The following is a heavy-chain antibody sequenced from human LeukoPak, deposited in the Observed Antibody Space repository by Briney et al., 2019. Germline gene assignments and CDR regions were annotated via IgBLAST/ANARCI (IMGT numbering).Heavy chain of an antibody. J-gene: IGHJ4*02. CDR2: IFYSGST. D-gene: IGHD3-16*02. V-gene: IGHV4-39*07. CDR3: AKQDPRGMITFGGVIVPGG. Sequence: PSETLSLTCTVSGGSISSSTYYWAWIRQPPGKGLEWVGNIFYSGSTYYNPSLKSRVTISVDTSKNQFSLKLTSVTAADTAVYYCAKQDPRGMITFGGVIVPGGWGQGTLVTVSS. CDR1: GGSISSSTYY.